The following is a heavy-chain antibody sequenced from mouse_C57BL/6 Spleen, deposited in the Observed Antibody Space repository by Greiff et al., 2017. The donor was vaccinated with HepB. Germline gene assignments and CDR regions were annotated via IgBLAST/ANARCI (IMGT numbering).Heavy chain of an antibody. V-gene: IGHV3-6*01. CDR2: ISYDGSN. CDR1: GYSITSGYY. CDR3: ARRDNYDGGDY. D-gene: IGHD2-4*01. Sequence: EVKLMESGPGLVKPSQSLSLTCSVTGYSITSGYYWNWIRQFPGNKLEWMGYISYDGSNNYNPSLKNRISITRDTSKNQFFLKLNSVTTEDTATYYCARRDNYDGGDYWGQGTTLTVSS. J-gene: IGHJ2*01.